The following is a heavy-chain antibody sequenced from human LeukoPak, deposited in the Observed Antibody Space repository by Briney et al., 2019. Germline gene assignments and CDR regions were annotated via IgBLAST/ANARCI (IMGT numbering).Heavy chain of an antibody. CDR3: ARDQSPLYCSGGSCYPAGFDY. V-gene: IGHV3-30*04. CDR1: GFTCNSDA. D-gene: IGHD2-15*01. J-gene: IGHJ4*02. Sequence: GRALRCSLAASGFTCNSDAIHGVAEAPDKGLEWVAVISYDGSNKYYADSVKGRFTISRDNSKNTLYLQMNSLRAEDTAVYYCARDQSPLYCSGGSCYPAGFDYWGQGTLVTVSS. CDR2: ISYDGSNK.